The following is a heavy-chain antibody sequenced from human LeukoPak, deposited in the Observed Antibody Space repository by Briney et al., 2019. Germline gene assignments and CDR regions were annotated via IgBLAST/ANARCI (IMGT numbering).Heavy chain of an antibody. D-gene: IGHD3-10*01. CDR2: IYPGDSDT. CDR1: GYSFTSYW. CDR3: ARASGGSGFRHYYYYYMDV. J-gene: IGHJ6*03. V-gene: IGHV5-51*01. Sequence: GESLKISCKGSGYSFTSYWIGWVRQMPGKGLEWMGIIYPGDSDTRYSPSFQGQVTISADKSISTAYLQWSSLKASDTAMYYCARASGGSGFRHYYYYYMDVWGKGTTVTISS.